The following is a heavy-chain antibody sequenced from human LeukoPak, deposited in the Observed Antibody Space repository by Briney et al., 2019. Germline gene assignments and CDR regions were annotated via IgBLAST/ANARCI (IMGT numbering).Heavy chain of an antibody. CDR2: IKSKTDGGTI. J-gene: IGHJ4*02. Sequence: PGGSLRLSCAASGFTFSNAWMTWVRQAPGKGLEWVGRIKSKTDGGTIDYAAPLKGRFTISRDDSKNTLYLQMNSLKTEDTAVYSCATRPLWFGRYWGQGTLVTVSS. D-gene: IGHD3-10*01. CDR1: GFTFSNAW. CDR3: ATRPLWFGRY. V-gene: IGHV3-15*01.